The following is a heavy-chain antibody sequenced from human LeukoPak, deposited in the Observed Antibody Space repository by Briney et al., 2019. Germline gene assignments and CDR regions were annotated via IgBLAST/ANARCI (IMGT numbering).Heavy chain of an antibody. CDR2: ISGSGGST. J-gene: IGHJ6*02. CDR3: AKGEAGYCSGGSCYILFWVDYYGMDV. Sequence: PGGSLRLSCAASGFIFSSYAMNWVRQAPGKGLEWVSAISGSGGSTYYADSVKGRFTISRDNSKTTLYLQMNSLRAEDTDVYYCAKGEAGYCSGGSCYILFWVDYYGMDVWGQGTTVTVSS. CDR1: GFIFSSYA. V-gene: IGHV3-23*01. D-gene: IGHD2-15*01.